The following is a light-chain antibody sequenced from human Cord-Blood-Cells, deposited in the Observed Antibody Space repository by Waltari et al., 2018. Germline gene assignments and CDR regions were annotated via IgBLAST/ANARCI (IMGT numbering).Light chain of an antibody. CDR1: QSVSSSY. CDR2: GAS. J-gene: IGKJ3*01. CDR3: QQYGSSLFT. Sequence: EIVLTQSPGHLSLSPGERATLSCRASQSVSSSYLAWYQQKPGQAPRLLIYGASSRATGIPDRFSGSGSGTDFTLTISRLEPEDCAVYYCQQYGSSLFTFGPGTKVDIK. V-gene: IGKV3-20*01.